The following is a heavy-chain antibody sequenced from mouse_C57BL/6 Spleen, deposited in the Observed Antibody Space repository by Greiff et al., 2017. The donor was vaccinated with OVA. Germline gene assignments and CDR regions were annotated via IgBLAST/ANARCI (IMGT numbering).Heavy chain of an antibody. CDR1: GYAFSSSW. J-gene: IGHJ1*03. CDR3: ATLYYYGSSWGYFDV. Sequence: VQLKQSGPELVKPGASVKISCKASGYAFSSSWMNWVKQRPGKGLEWIGRIYPGDGDTNYNGKFKGKATLTADKSSSTAYMQLSSLTSEDSAVYFCATLYYYGSSWGYFDVWGTGTTVTVSS. D-gene: IGHD1-1*01. V-gene: IGHV1-82*01. CDR2: IYPGDGDT.